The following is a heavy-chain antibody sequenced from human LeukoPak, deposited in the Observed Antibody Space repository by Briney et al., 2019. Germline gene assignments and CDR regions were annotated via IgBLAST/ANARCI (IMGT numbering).Heavy chain of an antibody. CDR1: GYSINSGYF. CDR2: IYHSGST. J-gene: IGHJ4*02. V-gene: IGHV4-38-2*02. D-gene: IGHD3-3*01. Sequence: SETLSLTCTVSGYSINSGYFWGWIRQPPGKGLEWIGSIYHSGSTYYNPSLKSRVTISVDTSKNQFSLKLSSVTAADTAVYYCARPPTFGVVKLLFDYWGQGTLVTVSS. CDR3: ARPPTFGVVKLLFDY.